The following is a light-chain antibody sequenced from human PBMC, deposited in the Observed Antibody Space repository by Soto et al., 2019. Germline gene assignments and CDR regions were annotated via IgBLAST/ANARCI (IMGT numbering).Light chain of an antibody. V-gene: IGLV1-40*01. CDR3: HSYDSTLSGSI. CDR2: GTT. CDR1: TSNIGAGYD. Sequence: QSVLTQPPSVSGAPGQRVTISCTGSTSNIGAGYDVHWYQQLPGTAPKLLVHGTTYRPSGVPDRFSGSRSGTSASLAITGLQADAEATYYCHSYDSTLSGSIFGGGTKLTVL. J-gene: IGLJ2*01.